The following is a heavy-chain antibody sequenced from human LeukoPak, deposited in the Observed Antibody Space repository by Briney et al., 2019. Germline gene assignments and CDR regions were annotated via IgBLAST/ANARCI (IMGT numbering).Heavy chain of an antibody. J-gene: IGHJ4*02. D-gene: IGHD3-10*01. CDR1: GFTFSSYV. CDR2: IRHDGDIQ. CDR3: AKDRGERFGELVDY. Sequence: PGGSLRLSCEASGFTFSSYVFHWVRQAPGKGLEWVAFIRHDGDIQYYADSVKGRFTISRDNSKNTLYLQMNSLRAEDTAVYYCAKDRGERFGELVDYWGQGTLVTVSS. V-gene: IGHV3-30*02.